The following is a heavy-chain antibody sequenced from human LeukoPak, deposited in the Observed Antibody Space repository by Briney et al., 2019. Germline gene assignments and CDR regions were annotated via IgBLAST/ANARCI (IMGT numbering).Heavy chain of an antibody. CDR2: ISYDGSNK. CDR3: AKDRGPLYCSGGSCYDSYYCGMDV. CDR1: GFTFSSYG. D-gene: IGHD2-15*01. Sequence: PGGSLRLSCAASGFTFSSYGMHWVRQAPGKGLEWVAVISYDGSNKYYADSVKGRFTISRDNSKNTLYLQMNSLRAEDTAVYYCAKDRGPLYCSGGSCYDSYYCGMDVWGQGTTVTVSS. J-gene: IGHJ6*02. V-gene: IGHV3-30*18.